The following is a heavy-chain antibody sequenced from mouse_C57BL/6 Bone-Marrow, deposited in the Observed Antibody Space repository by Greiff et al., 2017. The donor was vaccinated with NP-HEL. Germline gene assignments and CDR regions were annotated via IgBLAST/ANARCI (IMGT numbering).Heavy chain of an antibody. J-gene: IGHJ1*03. CDR1: GYSITSDY. Sequence: EVQLLQSGPGLAKPSQSLSLICSVTGYSITSDYWNWIRKFPGNKLEYMGYISYSGSTYYNPSLHSPISITRDTSKNQYNLQLKSVTTEDTATYDCARSGNFDVWGTGTTGTGSS. CDR2: ISYSGST. D-gene: IGHD4-1*01. V-gene: IGHV3-8*01. CDR3: ARSGNFDV.